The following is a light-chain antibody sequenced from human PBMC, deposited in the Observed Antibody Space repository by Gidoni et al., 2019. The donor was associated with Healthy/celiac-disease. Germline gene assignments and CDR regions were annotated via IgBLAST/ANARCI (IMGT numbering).Light chain of an antibody. CDR2: SNN. CDR1: SSNIGSNT. CDR3: AAWDDSLNGWV. J-gene: IGLJ3*02. V-gene: IGLV1-44*01. Sequence: QSVLTQPPSASGTPGQGVTISCSGSSSNIGSNTVNWYQQLPGTAPKLLINSNNQRPSGVPDRFSGSKSGTSASLAISGLQSEDEADYYCAAWDDSLNGWVFGGGTKLTVL.